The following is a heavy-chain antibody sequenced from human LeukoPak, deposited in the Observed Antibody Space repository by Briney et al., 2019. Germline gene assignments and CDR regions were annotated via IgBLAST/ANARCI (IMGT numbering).Heavy chain of an antibody. CDR3: ARAAYIVVVPAVRNWFDP. D-gene: IGHD2-2*01. V-gene: IGHV1-18*01. CDR1: GYTFTDFG. J-gene: IGHJ5*02. Sequence: GASVKVSCKASGYTFTDFGISWVRQAPGQGLEWMAWVSAYNGKTNYLQKLQGRVTMTTDASTSTAYMELRSLRSDDTAVYYCARAAYIVVVPAVRNWFDPWGQGTLVTVSS. CDR2: VSAYNGKT.